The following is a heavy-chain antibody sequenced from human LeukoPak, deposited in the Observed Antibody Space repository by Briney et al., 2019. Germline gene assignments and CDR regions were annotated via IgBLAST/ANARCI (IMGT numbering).Heavy chain of an antibody. V-gene: IGHV3-48*01. CDR2: ISSSSSTI. CDR3: ASTSGHWYTTFLDY. J-gene: IGHJ4*02. D-gene: IGHD6-13*01. Sequence: GGSLRLSCAASGFTFSSYSMNWVRQAPGKGLEWVSYISSSSSTIYYADSVKGRLTISRDNAKNSLYLQMNSLRAEDTAVYYCASTSGHWYTTFLDYWGQGTLVTVSS. CDR1: GFTFSSYS.